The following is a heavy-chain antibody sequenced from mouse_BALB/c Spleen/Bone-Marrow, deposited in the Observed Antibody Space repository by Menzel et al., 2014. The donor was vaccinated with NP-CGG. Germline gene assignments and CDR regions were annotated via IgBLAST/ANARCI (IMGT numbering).Heavy chain of an antibody. J-gene: IGHJ3*01. V-gene: IGHV1-69*02. CDR2: IDPSDSYT. CDR1: GYTFTTYW. Sequence: VQLQQSGAEFVKPGASVKLSCKASGYTFTTYWMHWVKQRPGQGLEWIGQIDPSDSYTNYSQKFKGKATLTVDKSSSTAYMQLSSLSSEDSAVYYCARWGDNYAWFPYWGQGTLVTVSA. D-gene: IGHD1-3*01. CDR3: ARWGDNYAWFPY.